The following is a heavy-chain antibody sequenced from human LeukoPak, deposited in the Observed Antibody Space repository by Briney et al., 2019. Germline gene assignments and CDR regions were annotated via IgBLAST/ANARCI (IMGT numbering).Heavy chain of an antibody. D-gene: IGHD6-19*01. J-gene: IGHJ3*02. CDR2: IYYSGGT. Sequence: SETLSLTCTVSGGSISSYYWSWIRQPPGRGLEWIGCIYYSGGTKYNPSLTSRVTISVDTSKDQFSLRLSSVTAADTAVYYCARLLAVAGGDAFDIWGQGKMVTVSS. CDR1: GGSISSYY. CDR3: ARLLAVAGGDAFDI. V-gene: IGHV4-59*08.